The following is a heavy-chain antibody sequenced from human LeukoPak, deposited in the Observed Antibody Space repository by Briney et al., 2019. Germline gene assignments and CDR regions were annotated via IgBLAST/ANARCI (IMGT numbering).Heavy chain of an antibody. V-gene: IGHV4-39*07. D-gene: IGHD3-22*01. CDR3: ARVDYFDSSSHWHGGPDY. Sequence: SEILSLTCTVSGGSMSSSSYYWGWIRQPSGKGLEWIGSIYHSGHTDYNPSLKSRATISVDTSKNQFSLKLSSVTAADTAVYYCARVDYFDSSSHWHGGPDYWGQGILVTVS. CDR2: IYHSGHT. J-gene: IGHJ4*02. CDR1: GGSMSSSSYY.